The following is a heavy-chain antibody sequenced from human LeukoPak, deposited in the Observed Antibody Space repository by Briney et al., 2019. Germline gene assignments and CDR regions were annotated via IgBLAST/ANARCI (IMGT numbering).Heavy chain of an antibody. CDR1: GYSFTNYW. Sequence: GESLKISCKGSGYSFTNYWITWVRQMPGKGLEWMGRIDPSDSYTNYSPSFQGHVTISADKSISTAYLQWSSLKASDTAMYYCARPMSGSASFDYWGQGTLVTVSS. D-gene: IGHD6-19*01. CDR2: IDPSDSYT. CDR3: ARPMSGSASFDY. J-gene: IGHJ4*02. V-gene: IGHV5-10-1*01.